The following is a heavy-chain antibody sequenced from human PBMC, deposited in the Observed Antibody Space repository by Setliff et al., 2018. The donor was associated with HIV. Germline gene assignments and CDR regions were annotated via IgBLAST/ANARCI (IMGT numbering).Heavy chain of an antibody. D-gene: IGHD6-19*01. V-gene: IGHV3-23*01. Sequence: GVLRLSCAASGFTFSSYAMSWVRQAPGKGLEWVSAITGSGGSTYYADSVKGRFTISRDNSKNTLYLQMNSLRAEDTAVYYCAKKTRGIAVAGTGDYYYYYMDVWGKGTTVTVSS. CDR2: ITGSGGST. CDR1: GFTFSSYA. CDR3: AKKTRGIAVAGTGDYYYYYMDV. J-gene: IGHJ6*03.